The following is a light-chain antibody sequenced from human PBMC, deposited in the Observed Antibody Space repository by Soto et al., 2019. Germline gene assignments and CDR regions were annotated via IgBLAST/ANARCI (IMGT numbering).Light chain of an antibody. CDR2: DVS. J-gene: IGLJ1*01. CDR1: SSDVGGYKY. CDR3: SSYTTSTILGYV. V-gene: IGLV2-14*01. Sequence: QSALTQPASVSGSPGQSITIPCTGSSSDVGGYKYVSWYQQHPGKAPKLMIYDVSNRSSGVSNRFSGSKSGNTASLTISGLQAEDEADYYCSSYTTSTILGYVFGTGTKLTVL.